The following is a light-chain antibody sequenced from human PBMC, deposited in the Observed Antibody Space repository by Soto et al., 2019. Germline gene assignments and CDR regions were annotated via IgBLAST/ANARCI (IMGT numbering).Light chain of an antibody. J-gene: IGKJ1*01. V-gene: IGKV1-6*01. CDR3: LQDINYPWT. CDR1: QSISSY. Sequence: IQMTQSPSSLSASVGYRVTVTCRASQSISSYLNWYQQKPGKAPKLLIYAASSLQSGVPPRFSGSGSGTDFTLAISSLQPEDSATYYCLQDINYPWTFGQGTKVDIK. CDR2: AAS.